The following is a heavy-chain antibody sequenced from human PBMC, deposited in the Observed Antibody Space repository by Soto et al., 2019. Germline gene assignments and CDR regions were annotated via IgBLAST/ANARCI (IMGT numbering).Heavy chain of an antibody. V-gene: IGHV1-69*12. CDR3: ARGDATKIVVTTYYAMDV. J-gene: IGHJ6*02. D-gene: IGHD4-17*01. Sequence: QVQLVQSGAEVKKPGSSVMVSCKASGGSLSNYGISWVRQAPGQGLEWMGGIIPVFGTANYAQKFQGRVTNTADGSTNIVYMDVTSLRSEDTAVYYCARGDATKIVVTTYYAMDVWGQGTTATVSS. CDR2: IIPVFGTA. CDR1: GGSLSNYG.